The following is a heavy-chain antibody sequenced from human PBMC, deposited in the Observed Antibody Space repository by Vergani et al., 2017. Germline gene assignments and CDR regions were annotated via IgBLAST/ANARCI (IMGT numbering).Heavy chain of an antibody. V-gene: IGHV3-33*01. J-gene: IGHJ4*02. CDR3: ARESEGNFDY. CDR1: GFTFSRYG. D-gene: IGHD6-13*01. Sequence: QVQLVESGGGVVQPGRSLRLSCAASGFTFSRYGMHWVRQAPGKGLEWVAVIWYDGSNKYYADSVKGRFTISRDNSKNTLYLQMNSLRAEDTAVYYCARESEGNFDYWGQGTLVTVSS. CDR2: IWYDGSNK.